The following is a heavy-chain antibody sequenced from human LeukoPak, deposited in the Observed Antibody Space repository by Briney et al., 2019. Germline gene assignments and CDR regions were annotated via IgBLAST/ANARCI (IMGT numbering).Heavy chain of an antibody. V-gene: IGHV3-33*01. CDR2: IWYDGSNK. Sequence: PGRSLRLSCAASGFTFSSHGMHWVRQAPGKGLEWVAVIWYDGSNKYYADSVKGRFTIPRDNSKNTQYLQMNSLRVEDTAVYYCGRVGGWTLDYWGQGTLVTVSS. CDR3: GRVGGWTLDY. J-gene: IGHJ4*02. D-gene: IGHD3/OR15-3a*01. CDR1: GFTFSSHG.